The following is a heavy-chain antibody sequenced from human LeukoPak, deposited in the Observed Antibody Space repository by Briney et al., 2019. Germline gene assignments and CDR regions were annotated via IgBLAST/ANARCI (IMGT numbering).Heavy chain of an antibody. CDR3: ASPRGFSYGYFDN. V-gene: IGHV4-34*01. CDR2: INHSGST. J-gene: IGHJ4*02. CDR1: GGSFSGYY. Sequence: PSETLSLTCAVYGGSFSGYYWSWIRQPPGKGLERIGEINHSGSTNYNPSLKSRVTISADTSKNQFSLTLGSVSATDTAVYYCASPRGFSYGYFDNWGQGTLVTVSS. D-gene: IGHD5-18*01.